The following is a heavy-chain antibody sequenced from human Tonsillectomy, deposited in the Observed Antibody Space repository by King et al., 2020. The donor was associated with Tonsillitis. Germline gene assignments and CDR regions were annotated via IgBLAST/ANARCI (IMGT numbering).Heavy chain of an antibody. Sequence: VQLVESGGGLVQPGGSLRLPCAASGSTFSSYAMNWVRQAPGKGLEWVSVIGGSGGSTYYADSVKGRFTISRDNSKNTLYLQMNSLGAEDTAVYFCAGGGVYYGSLDYWGQGTLVTVAS. CDR1: GSTFSSYA. J-gene: IGHJ4*02. CDR3: AGGGVYYGSLDY. CDR2: IGGSGGST. V-gene: IGHV3-23*04. D-gene: IGHD3-22*01.